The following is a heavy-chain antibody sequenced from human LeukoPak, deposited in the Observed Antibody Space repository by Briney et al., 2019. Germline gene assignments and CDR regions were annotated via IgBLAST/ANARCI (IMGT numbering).Heavy chain of an antibody. CDR3: ARARYSSSAFDY. J-gene: IGHJ4*02. V-gene: IGHV4-59*01. CDR2: IYYSGST. CDR1: GGSTSSYY. Sequence: PSETLSLTCTVSGGSTSSYYWSWIRQPPGKGLEWIGYIYYSGSTNYNPSLTSRVTISLETSKNRFSLILSSVTAADTAVYYCARARYSSSAFDYWGQGTLVTVSS. D-gene: IGHD6-6*01.